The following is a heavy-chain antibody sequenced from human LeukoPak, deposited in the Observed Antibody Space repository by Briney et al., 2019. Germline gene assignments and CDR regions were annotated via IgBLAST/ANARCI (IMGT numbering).Heavy chain of an antibody. CDR2: ISSSSSYI. J-gene: IGHJ3*02. CDR3: ARVRDGYNSGAFDI. V-gene: IGHV3-21*01. D-gene: IGHD5-24*01. Sequence: NPGGSLRLSCAASGFTFSSYSMNWVRQAPGKGLEWVSSISSSSSYIYYADSVKGRFTISRDKAKNSLYLQMNSLRAEDTAVYYCARVRDGYNSGAFDIWGQGTMVTVSS. CDR1: GFTFSSYS.